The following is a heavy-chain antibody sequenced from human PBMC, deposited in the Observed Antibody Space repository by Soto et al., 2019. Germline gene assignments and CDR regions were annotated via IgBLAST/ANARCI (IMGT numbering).Heavy chain of an antibody. CDR1: GGAISSGDYY. D-gene: IGHD2-2*02. V-gene: IGHV4-30-4*01. CDR2: IYSSGKI. Sequence: QVQLQESGPGLVKPSQTLSLTCTVSGGAISSGDYYWSWIRHPPGKGLEWIGNIYSSGKIYYSSSLKSRLTISIDMSKAQFSLDLISMTAADTAVYYCASSLTCYTCEGPGNFYHYGMDVWGQGTTVTVSS. CDR3: ASSLTCYTCEGPGNFYHYGMDV. J-gene: IGHJ6*02.